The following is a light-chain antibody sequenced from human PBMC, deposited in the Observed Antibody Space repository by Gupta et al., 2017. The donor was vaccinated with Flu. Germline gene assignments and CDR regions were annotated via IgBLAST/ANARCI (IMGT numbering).Light chain of an antibody. J-gene: IGLJ3*02. CDR1: NIGSKS. CDR3: QVWDSTSDPLV. Sequence: VLTQPPSVSVAPGQTARIPCEGPNIGSKSVHWYQQKPGQAPFLVVHEDSERPSGIPERFSGSNSGNTATLTITRVEDGDEADYHCQVWDSTSDPLVFGGGTKLTVL. V-gene: IGLV3-21*02. CDR2: EDS.